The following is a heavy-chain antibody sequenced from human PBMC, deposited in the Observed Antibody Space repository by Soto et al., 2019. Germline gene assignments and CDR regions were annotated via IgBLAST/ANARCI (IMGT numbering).Heavy chain of an antibody. CDR2: ISGSGGST. CDR3: AKVGYGDYADPIWY. V-gene: IGHV3-23*01. D-gene: IGHD4-17*01. Sequence: TGGSLRLFCAASGFTFSSYAMSWVRQAPGKGLEWVSAISGSGGSTYYADSVKGRFTISRDNSKNTLYLQMNSLRAEDTAVYYCAKVGYGDYADPIWYWGQGTLVTVSS. CDR1: GFTFSSYA. J-gene: IGHJ4*02.